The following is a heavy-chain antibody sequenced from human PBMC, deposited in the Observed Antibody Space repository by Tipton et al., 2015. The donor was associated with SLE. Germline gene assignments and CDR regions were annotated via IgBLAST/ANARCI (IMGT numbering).Heavy chain of an antibody. J-gene: IGHJ3*02. V-gene: IGHV1-2*05. Sequence: VQLVQSGAEVKEPGASVKVSCKASGYTFIGYYINWVRQDPGQGLEWMGRIDPYSGVTDYPQKFQGRVTMTGDTSITSAYLELSGLRSDDSGVYYCARNPSWSGYSSVRSAFDIWGQGSMVTVSS. CDR3: ARNPSWSGYSSVRSAFDI. CDR2: IDPYSGVT. D-gene: IGHD3-3*01. CDR1: GYTFIGYY.